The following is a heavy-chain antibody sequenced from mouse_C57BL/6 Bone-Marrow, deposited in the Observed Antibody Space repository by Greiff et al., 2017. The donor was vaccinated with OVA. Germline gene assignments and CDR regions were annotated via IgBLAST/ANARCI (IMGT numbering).Heavy chain of an antibody. V-gene: IGHV1-7*01. CDR2: INPSSGYT. J-gene: IGHJ4*01. D-gene: IGHD2-2*01. CDR3: ARWDYGYDGAMDY. CDR1: GYTFTSYW. Sequence: VKLVESGAELAKPGASVKLSCKASGYTFTSYWMHWVKQRPGQGLEWIGYINPSSGYTKYNQKFKDKATLTADKSSSTAYMQLSSLTYEDSAVYYCARWDYGYDGAMDYWGQGTSVTVSS.